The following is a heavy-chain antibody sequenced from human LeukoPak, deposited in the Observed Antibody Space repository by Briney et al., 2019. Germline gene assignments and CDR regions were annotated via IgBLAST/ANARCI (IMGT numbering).Heavy chain of an antibody. J-gene: IGHJ4*02. CDR1: GLTFSSSW. D-gene: IGHD6-13*01. CDR2: IKKDGSEK. V-gene: IGHV3-7*04. Sequence: GGSLRLSCAASGLTFSSSWMSWVRQAPGKGPEWVANIKKDGSEKYYVDSVKGRFTISRDNAKNSLYLQMNSLRPEDTAVYYCARVGSSLTHYFDYWGQGTLVTVSS. CDR3: ARVGSSLTHYFDY.